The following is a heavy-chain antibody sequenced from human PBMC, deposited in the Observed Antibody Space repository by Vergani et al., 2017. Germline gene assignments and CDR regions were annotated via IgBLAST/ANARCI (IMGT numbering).Heavy chain of an antibody. Sequence: EVQLVESGGGLVQPGRSLRLSCAGSGFTFDDYAMHWVRQAPGKGLEWVSGISWNSGSIGYADAVKGRFTISRDNAKNSLYLQMNILRGEDTAFYYCARVVIPDIVVVTANLYYYYGMDVWGQGTTVTVSS. CDR2: ISWNSGSI. CDR3: ARVVIPDIVVVTANLYYYYGMDV. CDR1: GFTFDDYA. D-gene: IGHD2-21*02. J-gene: IGHJ6*02. V-gene: IGHV3-9*01.